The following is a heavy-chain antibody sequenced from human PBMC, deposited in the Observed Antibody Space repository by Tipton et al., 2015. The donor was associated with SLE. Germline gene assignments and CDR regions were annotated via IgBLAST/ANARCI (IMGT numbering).Heavy chain of an antibody. J-gene: IGHJ4*02. Sequence: TLSLTCTVSGDYVSSGSYYWSWIRQPPGKELEWIGYIYYTGRTNYNPSLKSRVTMLVDTSKKELSLRLSSVAAADTAVYYCAGQSGVWFGEFDCGGQGALVTVSS. D-gene: IGHD3-10*01. CDR1: GDYVSSGSYY. V-gene: IGHV4-61*01. CDR2: IYYTGRT. CDR3: AGQSGVWFGEFDC.